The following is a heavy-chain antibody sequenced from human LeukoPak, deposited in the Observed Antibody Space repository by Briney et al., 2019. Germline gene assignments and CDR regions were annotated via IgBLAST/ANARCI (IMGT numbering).Heavy chain of an antibody. D-gene: IGHD3-3*01. CDR3: ARPQLLEWLSPGAYYYYYMDV. CDR2: ITSSGSTI. J-gene: IGHJ6*03. V-gene: IGHV3-11*04. CDR1: GFTFSDYY. Sequence: GGSLRLSCAASGFTFSDYYMSWIRQAPGKGLEWVSYITSSGSTIYYADSVKGRFTVSRDNAKNSLYLQMNSLRAEDTAVYYCARPQLLEWLSPGAYYYYYMDVWGKGTTVTVSS.